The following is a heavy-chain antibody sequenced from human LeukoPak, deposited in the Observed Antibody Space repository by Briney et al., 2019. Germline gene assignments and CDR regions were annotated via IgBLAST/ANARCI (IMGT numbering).Heavy chain of an antibody. Sequence: SGGSLRLSCAASGFTLSSYWMSWVRQAPGKGLEWVANIKQDESEKYYVDSVKGRFTISRDNAKNSLYLQMNSLRAEDTAVYYCARDKIEGPTKLDYWGQGILVTVSS. CDR1: GFTLSSYW. V-gene: IGHV3-7*01. CDR3: ARDKIEGPTKLDY. CDR2: IKQDESEK. D-gene: IGHD1-1*01. J-gene: IGHJ4*02.